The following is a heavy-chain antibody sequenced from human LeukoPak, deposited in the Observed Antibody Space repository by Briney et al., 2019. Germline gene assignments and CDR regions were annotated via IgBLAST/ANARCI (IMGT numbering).Heavy chain of an antibody. V-gene: IGHV3-74*01. D-gene: IGHD1-26*01. Sequence: PGGSLRLSCAASGFTFSSYWMHWVRQAPGKGLVWVSRINSDGSSTSYADSVKGRFTISRDNAKNTLYLQMNSLRVEDTAVYYCARGGSYSSNAFDIWGQGTMVTVSA. CDR2: INSDGSST. J-gene: IGHJ3*02. CDR1: GFTFSSYW. CDR3: ARGGSYSSNAFDI.